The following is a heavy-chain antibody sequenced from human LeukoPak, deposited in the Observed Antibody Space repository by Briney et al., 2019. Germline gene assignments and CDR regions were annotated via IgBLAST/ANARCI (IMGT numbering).Heavy chain of an antibody. CDR1: GGTFSSYA. J-gene: IGHJ6*03. Sequence: GASVKVSCKASGGTFSSYAISWVRQAPGQGLEWMGWISAYNGNTNYAQKLQGRVTMTTDTSTSTAYMELRSLRSDDTAVYCCARGASGWHDPTERYYYYYMDVWGKGTTVTVSS. CDR3: ARGASGWHDPTERYYYYYMDV. D-gene: IGHD6-19*01. CDR2: ISAYNGNT. V-gene: IGHV1-18*01.